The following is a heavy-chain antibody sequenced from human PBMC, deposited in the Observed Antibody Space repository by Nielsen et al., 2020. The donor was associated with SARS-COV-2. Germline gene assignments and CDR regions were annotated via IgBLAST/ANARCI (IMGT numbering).Heavy chain of an antibody. CDR3: ARGYKADDY. Sequence: GESLKISCAASGFTFSDYYMSWIRQAPGKGLEWVSYISSSSSYTNYADSVKGRFTISRDNAKNSLYLQMNSLRAEDTAVYYCARGYKADDYWGQGTLVTVSS. CDR2: ISSSSSYT. V-gene: IGHV3-11*05. D-gene: IGHD5-18*01. J-gene: IGHJ4*02. CDR1: GFTFSDYY.